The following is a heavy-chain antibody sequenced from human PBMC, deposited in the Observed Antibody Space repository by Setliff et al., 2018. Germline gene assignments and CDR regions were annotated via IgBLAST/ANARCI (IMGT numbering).Heavy chain of an antibody. J-gene: IGHJ4*02. V-gene: IGHV3-33*01. D-gene: IGHD2-15*01. CDR3: ARTCSGSGCYAGLES. Sequence: TSGSYYWGWIRQPPGKGLEWVAVIWHDGGNKYHADSVKGRFTISRDNSKNTLYLQMNSLRPEDTAVYYCARTCSGSGCYAGLESWGQGTPVTVSS. CDR2: IWHDGGNK. CDR1: TSGSYY.